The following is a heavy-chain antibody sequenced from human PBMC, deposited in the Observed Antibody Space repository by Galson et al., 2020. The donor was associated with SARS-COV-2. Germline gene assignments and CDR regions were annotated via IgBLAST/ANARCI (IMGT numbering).Heavy chain of an antibody. J-gene: IGHJ4*02. CDR3: AREWGDINSSVFDY. CDR2: INPSGDIT. CDR1: GYTFISFY. V-gene: IGHV1-46*04. D-gene: IGHD2-21*01. Sequence: GESLKISCKASGYTFISFYIHWVQQAPGQGLEWMGVINPSGDITSYAQKLRGRVTVTRDMSTQTVYMELSSLTSEDTAVYYCAREWGDINSSVFDYWGQGSLVVVSS.